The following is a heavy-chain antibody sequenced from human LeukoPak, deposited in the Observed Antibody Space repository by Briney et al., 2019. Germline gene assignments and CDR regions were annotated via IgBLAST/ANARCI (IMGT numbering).Heavy chain of an antibody. D-gene: IGHD3/OR15-3a*01. CDR2: ISGSGGST. J-gene: IGHJ4*02. V-gene: IGHV3-23*01. CDR3: AKRGVVIRVILGGFHREAYYFDS. CDR1: GITLSNYG. Sequence: PGGSLRLSCAVSGITLSNYGMSWVRQAPGKGLEWVAGISGSGGSTHYADSVKGRFTISRDSPKNTLFLQMNSLRAEDTAVYFCAKRGVVIRVILGGFHREAYYFDSWGQGALITVSS.